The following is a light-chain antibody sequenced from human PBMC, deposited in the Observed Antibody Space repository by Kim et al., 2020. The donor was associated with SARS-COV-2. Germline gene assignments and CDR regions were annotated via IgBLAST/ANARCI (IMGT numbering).Light chain of an antibody. CDR2: KAS. J-gene: IGKJ2*01. CDR3: QQCNSFPYT. V-gene: IGKV1-5*03. CDR1: QSGGNW. Sequence: SASIGATVTINCRASQSGGNWLAWFQQKPGRAPRVLIYKASNLETGVPSRFSGSGSETDFTLTIRNLQPEDIATYYCQQCNSFPYTFGQGTKLEI.